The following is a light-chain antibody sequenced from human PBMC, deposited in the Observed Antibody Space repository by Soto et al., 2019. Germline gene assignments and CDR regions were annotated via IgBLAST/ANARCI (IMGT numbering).Light chain of an antibody. V-gene: IGLV1-47*02. CDR3: AAWDDSLSGLYV. J-gene: IGLJ1*01. Sequence: QSVLTQPPSASGTPGQRVTISCSGSSPNIGSNYVYWYQQLPGTAPKLLIYSNNQRPSGVPDRFSGSKSSTSASRAISELRSEDESDYYCAAWDDSLSGLYVFGTGTKLTVL. CDR2: SNN. CDR1: SPNIGSNY.